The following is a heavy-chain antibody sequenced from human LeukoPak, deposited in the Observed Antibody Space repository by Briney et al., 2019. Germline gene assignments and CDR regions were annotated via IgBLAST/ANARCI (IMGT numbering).Heavy chain of an antibody. J-gene: IGHJ6*02. Sequence: ASVKVSCKASGYTFTCYYMHWVRQAPGQGLEWMGRINPNGGGTNYAQKFQGRVTMTRDTSISTAYMELSSLRSDDTAVYYCARVGPPDASGMDVWGQGTTVTVSS. V-gene: IGHV1-2*06. CDR2: INPNGGGT. D-gene: IGHD2-2*01. CDR3: ARVGPPDASGMDV. CDR1: GYTFTCYY.